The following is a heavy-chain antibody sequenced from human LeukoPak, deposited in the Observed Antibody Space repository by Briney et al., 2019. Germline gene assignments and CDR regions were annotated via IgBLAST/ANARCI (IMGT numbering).Heavy chain of an antibody. V-gene: IGHV3-15*01. J-gene: IGHJ4*02. CDR3: PTDLRWEFLYYDY. Sequence: GGSLRLSCAASGFTFTNAWMSWVRQAPGKGLEWVGRIKSKTDGGTTDYAAPVRGRFTISRDDSINTLFLQMNSLKTEDTAVYYCPTDLRWEFLYYDYLGPGALVTVSS. CDR1: GFTFTNAW. CDR2: IKSKTDGGTT. D-gene: IGHD1-26*01.